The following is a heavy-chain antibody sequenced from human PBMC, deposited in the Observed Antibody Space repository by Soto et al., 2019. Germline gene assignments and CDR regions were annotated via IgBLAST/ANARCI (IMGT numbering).Heavy chain of an antibody. V-gene: IGHV4-34*01. D-gene: IGHD6-6*01. CDR1: GGSFSGYY. J-gene: IGHJ5*02. CDR3: ACTRKSIADDDNWFDP. CDR2: INHSGST. Sequence: SETLSLTCAVYGGSFSGYYWSWIRQPPGKGLEWIGEINHSGSTNYNPSLKSRVTISVDTSKNQFSLKLSSVTAADTAVYYCACTRKSIADDDNWFDPWGQGXLVTVSS.